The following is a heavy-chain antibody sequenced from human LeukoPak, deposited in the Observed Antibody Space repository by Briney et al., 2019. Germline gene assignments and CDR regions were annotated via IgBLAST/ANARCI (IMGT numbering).Heavy chain of an antibody. V-gene: IGHV4-59*01. D-gene: IGHD2-15*01. J-gene: IGHJ5*02. CDR2: VHYSGDT. CDR1: GGAISSYY. Sequence: SETLSLTCTVSGGAISSYYWTWLRQPPGKGLEWIGYVHYSGDTNYNPSLNSRVTISLDTSKNQFSLKLSSVTAADTAVYYCARDSHSHNWFDPWGQGTLVTVSS. CDR3: ARDSHSHNWFDP.